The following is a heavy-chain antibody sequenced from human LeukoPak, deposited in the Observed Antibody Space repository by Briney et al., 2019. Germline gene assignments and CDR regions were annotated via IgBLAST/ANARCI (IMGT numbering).Heavy chain of an antibody. CDR3: ARGFPRKYCSGGSCYKYCFDY. Sequence: GASVKVSCKASGYTFTSYDINWVRQATGQGLEWMGWMNPNSGNTGYAQKFQGRVTMTRNTSISTVYMELSSLRSEDTAVYYCARGFPRKYCSGGSCYKYCFDYWGQGTLVTVSS. D-gene: IGHD2-15*01. J-gene: IGHJ4*02. V-gene: IGHV1-8*01. CDR1: GYTFTSYD. CDR2: MNPNSGNT.